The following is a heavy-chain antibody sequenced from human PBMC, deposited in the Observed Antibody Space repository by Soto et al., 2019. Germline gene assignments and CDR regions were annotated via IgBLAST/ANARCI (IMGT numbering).Heavy chain of an antibody. J-gene: IGHJ6*02. CDR2: IIPLFRKT. V-gene: IGHV1-69*01. D-gene: IGHD3-10*01. CDR3: ARARLSNGDPNIYFFYGLDV. CDR1: GDMFRNSA. Sequence: QVQLVQSGAEVKRPGSSVKVSCKASGDMFRNSAFTWVRQAPGQGLDWMGVIIPLFRKTNDAQKFQGRVTFTADESTSSLYMEVSSLTSEDTAVYYCARARLSNGDPNIYFFYGLDVWGQGTTITVSS.